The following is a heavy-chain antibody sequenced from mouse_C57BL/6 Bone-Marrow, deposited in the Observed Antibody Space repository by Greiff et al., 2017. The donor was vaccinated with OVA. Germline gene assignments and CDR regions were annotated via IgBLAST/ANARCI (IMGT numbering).Heavy chain of an antibody. CDR2: IDPENGDT. Sequence: EVQLQQSGAELVRPGASVKLSCTASGFNIKDDYMHWVKQRPEQGLEWIGWIDPENGDTEYASKFQGKATITADTSSNTAYLQLSSLTSEDTAVYDCTTTTVVENYFDYWGQGTTLTVSS. V-gene: IGHV14-4*01. J-gene: IGHJ2*01. CDR3: TTTTVVENYFDY. D-gene: IGHD1-1*01. CDR1: GFNIKDDY.